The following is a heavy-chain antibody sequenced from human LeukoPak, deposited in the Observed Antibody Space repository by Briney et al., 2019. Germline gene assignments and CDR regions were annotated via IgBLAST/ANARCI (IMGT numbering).Heavy chain of an antibody. Sequence: GGSLRLSCAASGFAFSSYRMNWVRQAPGKGLEWVSSISSSSSYIYYADSVKGRFTISRDNGKNSLYLQMNSLRAEDTAVYYCARDKEGIAAAANYWGQGTLVTVSS. J-gene: IGHJ4*02. CDR3: ARDKEGIAAAANY. CDR2: ISSSSSYI. V-gene: IGHV3-21*01. CDR1: GFAFSSYR. D-gene: IGHD6-13*01.